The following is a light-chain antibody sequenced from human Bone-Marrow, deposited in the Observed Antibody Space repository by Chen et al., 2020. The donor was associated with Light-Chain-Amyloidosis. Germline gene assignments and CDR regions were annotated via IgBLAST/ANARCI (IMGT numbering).Light chain of an antibody. CDR2: AAS. J-gene: IGKJ3*01. Sequence: EIVLTQSPGTLSLSPGERATLSCRASQSVSSSYLAWHQQKPGQAPRLLIYAASSRATGIPDRFSGSESGTDFTLTISRLEPEDFAVYYCQQYGSSPRFTFGPGTKVDIK. V-gene: IGKV3-20*01. CDR3: QQYGSSPRFT. CDR1: QSVSSSY.